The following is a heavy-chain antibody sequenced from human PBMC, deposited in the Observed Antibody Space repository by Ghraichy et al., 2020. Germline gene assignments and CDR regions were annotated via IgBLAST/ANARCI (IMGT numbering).Heavy chain of an antibody. V-gene: IGHV4-59*08. Sequence: SQTLSLTCTVSGGSISTKYWNWIRQPPGKGLEWIGYTYYSGYINYNPSLKSRVTISIDTSKNQFSLKLKYVNAADTAVYYCARGDGSGSYDDWYFDLWGRGTLGTVAS. D-gene: IGHD3-10*01. CDR3: ARGDGSGSYDDWYFDL. CDR2: TYYSGYI. CDR1: GGSISTKY. J-gene: IGHJ2*01.